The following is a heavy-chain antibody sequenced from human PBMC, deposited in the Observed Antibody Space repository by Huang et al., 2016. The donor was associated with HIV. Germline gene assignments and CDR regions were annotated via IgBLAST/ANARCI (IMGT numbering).Heavy chain of an antibody. CDR3: ARIRVVRGVLPFYYMDV. Sequence: QVTLRESGPALVKPTQTLTLTCTFSGFSLSVSGLSVSWIRQPPGKALEWLARSDWDEDKHYRPSLKTRLTVSKDTSKNQVVLKMTNWDPVDTATYYCARIRVVRGVLPFYYMDVWGKGTTVTVSS. CDR1: GFSLSVSGLS. D-gene: IGHD3-10*01. J-gene: IGHJ6*03. CDR2: SDWDEDK. V-gene: IGHV2-70*15.